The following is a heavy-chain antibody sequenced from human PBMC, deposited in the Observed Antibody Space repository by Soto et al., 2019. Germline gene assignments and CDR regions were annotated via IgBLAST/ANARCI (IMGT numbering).Heavy chain of an antibody. D-gene: IGHD3-3*01. J-gene: IGHJ6*02. V-gene: IGHV5-10-1*01. Sequence: GESVNISCKGSGYSCINYLISWVRQMPGKGLEWMGRIDPSDSYTNYSPSFQGHVTISADKSISTAYLQWSSLKASDTAMYYCARQEIGTILYGMDVWGQGTTVTVSS. CDR2: IDPSDSYT. CDR3: ARQEIGTILYGMDV. CDR1: GYSCINYL.